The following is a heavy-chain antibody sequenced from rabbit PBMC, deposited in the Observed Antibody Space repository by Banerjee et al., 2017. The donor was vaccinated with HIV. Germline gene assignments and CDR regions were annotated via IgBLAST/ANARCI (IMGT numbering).Heavy chain of an antibody. CDR1: GFSFSNKYV. CDR3: ARWDPILVALNL. D-gene: IGHD7-1*01. CDR2: INTSSGNT. J-gene: IGHJ4*01. Sequence: QEQLEESGGDLVKPEGSLTLTCTASGFSFSNKYVMCWVRQAPGKGLEWIACINTSSGNTVYASWAKGRFTISRTSSTTVTLQMTSLTAADTATYFCARWDPILVALNLWGPGTLVTVS. V-gene: IGHV1S45*01.